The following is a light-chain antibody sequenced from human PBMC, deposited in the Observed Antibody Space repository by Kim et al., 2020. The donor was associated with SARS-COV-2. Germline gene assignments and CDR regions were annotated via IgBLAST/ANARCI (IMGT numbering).Light chain of an antibody. CDR3: QQYDKLPT. CDR2: DAS. CDR1: QGISNY. J-gene: IGKJ2*01. Sequence: DIQMTQSPSSLSASVGDRVTITCQASQGISNYLNWYQQKPGRAPKLLIYDASNLETGVPSRFSGSGSGTDFTFTISSLQPEDIATYYCQQYDKLPTFGQGTKLEI. V-gene: IGKV1-33*01.